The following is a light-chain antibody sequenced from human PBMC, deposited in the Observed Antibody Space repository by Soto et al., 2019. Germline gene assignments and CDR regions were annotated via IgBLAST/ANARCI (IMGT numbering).Light chain of an antibody. Sequence: EIVLKQSPGTLSLSPGDRATLSCRASQTVTSDYLAWYQQRRGQAPRLLIYGSASRAAGIPDRFSGSGSGTDFTLTISSLEPEDFAVYYCHQYVTSPITFGQGTRLEIK. CDR1: QTVTSDY. CDR3: HQYVTSPIT. CDR2: GSA. J-gene: IGKJ5*01. V-gene: IGKV3-20*01.